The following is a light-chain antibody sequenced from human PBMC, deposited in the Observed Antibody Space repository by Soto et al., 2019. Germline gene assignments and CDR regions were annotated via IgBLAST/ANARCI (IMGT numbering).Light chain of an antibody. CDR2: RNN. V-gene: IGLV1-47*01. CDR3: AAWDDSLSGVV. Sequence: QSVLTQPPSAXXXPGQRVTISSSGSSSNIGSNYVYWYQHLPGTAPKLLIYRNNQRPSGVPDRFSGSKSGTSASLAISGLRSEDEGDYYCAAWDDSLSGVVFGGGTKVTVL. CDR1: SSNIGSNY. J-gene: IGLJ2*01.